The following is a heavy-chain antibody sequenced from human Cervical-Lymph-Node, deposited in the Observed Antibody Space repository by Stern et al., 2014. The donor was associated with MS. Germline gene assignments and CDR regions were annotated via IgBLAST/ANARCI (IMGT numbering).Heavy chain of an antibody. CDR2: IRTKPFGETT. Sequence: QLVQSGGGLVQPGRSLRLSCSASGISFGDYAMSWVRQAPGKGLEWVAFIRTKPFGETTDYAASVKGRFTISRDDSKRIAYLQLNSLKTEDTAVYHCTTFRWQCLVHDYWGQGTVVTVAS. D-gene: IGHD6-19*01. J-gene: IGHJ4*02. V-gene: IGHV3-49*04. CDR3: TTFRWQCLVHDY. CDR1: GISFGDYA.